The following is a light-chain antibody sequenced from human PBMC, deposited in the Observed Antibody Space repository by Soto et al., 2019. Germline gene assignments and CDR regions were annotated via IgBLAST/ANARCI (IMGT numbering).Light chain of an antibody. CDR1: QSISIW. CDR3: QQYDSFLYT. CDR2: KAS. V-gene: IGKV1-5*03. Sequence: EIQMTQSPSTVSASVGDRVTITCRASQSISIWLAWYQQKPGKAPNLLIYKASTLESGVPSRFSGSGSGTEFTLTISSLQPDDFATYYCQQYDSFLYTFGQGTKLEIK. J-gene: IGKJ2*01.